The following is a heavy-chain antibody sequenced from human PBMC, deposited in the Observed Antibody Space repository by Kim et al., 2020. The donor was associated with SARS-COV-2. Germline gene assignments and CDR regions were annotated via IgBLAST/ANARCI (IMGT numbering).Heavy chain of an antibody. Sequence: GGSLRLSCAASGFTFSSYAMHWVCQAPGKGLEWVAVISYDGSNKYYADSVKGRFTISRDNSKNTLYLQMNSLRAEDTAVYYCARAAPYGSGSYPFDYWC. J-gene: IGHJ4*01. CDR3: ARAAPYGSGSYPFDY. V-gene: IGHV3-30*04. CDR1: GFTFSSYA. CDR2: ISYDGSNK. D-gene: IGHD3-10*01.